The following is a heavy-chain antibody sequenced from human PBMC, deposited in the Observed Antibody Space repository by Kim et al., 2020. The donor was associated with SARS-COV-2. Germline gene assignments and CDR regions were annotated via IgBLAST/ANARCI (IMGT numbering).Heavy chain of an antibody. CDR2: ISSSGSTI. J-gene: IGHJ6*02. CDR1: GFTFSDYY. V-gene: IGHV3-11*01. CDR3: AREEVDGEIVVVVAATHYYYGMDV. D-gene: IGHD2-15*01. Sequence: GGSLRLSCAASGFTFSDYYMSWIRQAPGKGLEWVSYISSSGSTIYYADSVKGRFTISRDNAKNSLYLQMNSLRAEDTAVYYCAREEVDGEIVVVVAATHYYYGMDVWGQGTTVTVSS.